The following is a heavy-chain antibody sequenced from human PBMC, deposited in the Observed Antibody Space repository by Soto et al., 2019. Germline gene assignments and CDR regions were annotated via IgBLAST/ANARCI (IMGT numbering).Heavy chain of an antibody. CDR2: IYYSGST. CDR1: GGSISSYY. V-gene: IGHV4-59*01. D-gene: IGHD3-10*01. J-gene: IGHJ4*02. CDR3: ARTVTYYYGSGSSYYFDY. Sequence: SETLSVTCTVSGGSISSYYWSWIRQPPGKGLEWIGYIYYSGSTNYNPSLKSRVTISVDTSKNQFSLKLSSVTAADTAVYYCARTVTYYYGSGSSYYFDYWGQGTLVTVSS.